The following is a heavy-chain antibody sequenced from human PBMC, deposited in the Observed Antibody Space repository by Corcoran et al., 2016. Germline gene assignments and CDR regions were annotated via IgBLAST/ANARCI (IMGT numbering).Heavy chain of an antibody. CDR2: INHSGST. CDR3: ARLWSGSSWYPFDY. D-gene: IGHD6-13*01. Sequence: QVQLQQWGAGLLKPSETLSLTRAVYGGSFSGYYWSWIRQPPGKGLEWIGEINHSGSTNYNPSLKSRVTISVDTSKNQFSLKLRSVTAADTAVYYCARLWSGSSWYPFDYWGQGTLVTVSS. CDR1: GGSFSGYY. J-gene: IGHJ4*02. V-gene: IGHV4-34*01.